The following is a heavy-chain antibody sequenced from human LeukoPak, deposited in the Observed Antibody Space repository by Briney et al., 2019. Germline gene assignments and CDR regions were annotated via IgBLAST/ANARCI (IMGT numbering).Heavy chain of an antibody. D-gene: IGHD6-6*01. CDR2: IYYSGST. V-gene: IGHV4-30-4*08. Sequence: SQTLSLTCTVSGGSISSGDYYWSWIRQPPGKGLEWIGYIYYSGSTFYNPSLKSRVTMSVDSSKNQFSLKLSSVTAADTAVYYCARTPGGSRPPGIDFWGQGTLVTVSS. CDR1: GGSISSGDYY. J-gene: IGHJ4*02. CDR3: ARTPGGSRPPGIDF.